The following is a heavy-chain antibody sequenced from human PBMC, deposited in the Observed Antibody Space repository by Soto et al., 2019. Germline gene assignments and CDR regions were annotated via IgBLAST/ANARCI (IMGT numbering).Heavy chain of an antibody. Sequence: GGSLRLSCAASGFTFSSYAMSWVRQAPGKGLEWVSAISGSGGSTYYADSVKGRFTISRDNSKNTLYLQMNSLRAEDTAVYYCAKSPYYDILTGYPAYYFDYWGQGTLVTVSS. D-gene: IGHD3-9*01. CDR3: AKSPYYDILTGYPAYYFDY. V-gene: IGHV3-23*01. CDR1: GFTFSSYA. CDR2: ISGSGGST. J-gene: IGHJ4*02.